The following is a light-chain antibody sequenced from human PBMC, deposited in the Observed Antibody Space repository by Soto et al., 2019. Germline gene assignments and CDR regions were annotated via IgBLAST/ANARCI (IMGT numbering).Light chain of an antibody. CDR2: ATS. V-gene: IGKV3-20*01. CDR1: QTVNSDY. J-gene: IGKJ1*01. CDR3: HQFRYSPRT. Sequence: EIVLTQSPGTLSLSPGETATLSCRASQTVNSDYLAWFQQRPGQAPRLLIFATSRRATDIPDRFSGSGSGTDFTLAIRRLEPEDFAVYYCHQFRYSPRTFGQGTKVDIK.